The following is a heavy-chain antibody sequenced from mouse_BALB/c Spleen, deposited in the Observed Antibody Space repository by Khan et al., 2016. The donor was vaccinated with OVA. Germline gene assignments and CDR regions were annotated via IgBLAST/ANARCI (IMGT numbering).Heavy chain of an antibody. CDR3: ARGGYYGNSLFDY. D-gene: IGHD1-1*01. CDR1: GYTFTYYY. Sequence: QVQLKQSGPELVKPGASVKISCKASGYTFTYYYINWVKQKPGQGLEWIGWIYPGNDNTKYNEKFKDMATLTVDISSTTAFMQLSSLTSEDTAVYFCARGGYYGNSLFDYWGQGTTLTVSS. J-gene: IGHJ2*01. CDR2: IYPGNDNT. V-gene: IGHV1-84*02.